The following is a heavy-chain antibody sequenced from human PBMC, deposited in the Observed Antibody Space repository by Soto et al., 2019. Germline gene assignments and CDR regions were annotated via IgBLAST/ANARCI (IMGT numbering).Heavy chain of an antibody. Sequence: ASVKVSCKASRGTFSSYAISWVRQAPGQGLEWMGIINPSGGSTSYAQKFQGRVTMTRDTSTSTVYMELSSLRSEDTAVYYCARDSTLAFDIWGQGTMVTVSS. V-gene: IGHV1-46*01. CDR1: RGTFSSYA. J-gene: IGHJ3*02. CDR2: INPSGGST. CDR3: ARDSTLAFDI. D-gene: IGHD3-3*02.